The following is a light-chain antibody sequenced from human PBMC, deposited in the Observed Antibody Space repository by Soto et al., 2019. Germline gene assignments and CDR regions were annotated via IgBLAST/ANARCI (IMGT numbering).Light chain of an antibody. CDR3: QQYNSYSLT. CDR2: KAS. J-gene: IGKJ1*01. Sequence: DIQMTQSPSTLSASVGDRVTITCRASQSISNWLAWYQQKPGKAPKLLIYKASSLESGVPSRFRGSGSGTQFTLTINSRQPDDFATYYCQQYNSYSLTFGQGTKVEIK. CDR1: QSISNW. V-gene: IGKV1-5*03.